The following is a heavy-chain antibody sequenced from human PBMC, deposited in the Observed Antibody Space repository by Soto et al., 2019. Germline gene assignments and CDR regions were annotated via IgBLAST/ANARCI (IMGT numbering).Heavy chain of an antibody. CDR3: ARVPAS. Sequence: SETLSLTCDVSGGAISSGGYSWSWIRQPPGKGLEWIGYIYHSGSTYYNPSLKSRVTISVDTSKNQFSLKLTSVTAADTAVYYCARVPASWAQGTLVTVSS. CDR1: GGAISSGGYS. V-gene: IGHV4-30-2*01. J-gene: IGHJ5*02. CDR2: IYHSGST.